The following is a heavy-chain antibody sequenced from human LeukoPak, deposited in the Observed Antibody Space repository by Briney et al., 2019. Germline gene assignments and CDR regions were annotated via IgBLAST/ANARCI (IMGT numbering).Heavy chain of an antibody. CDR1: GFTFGSYA. CDR3: VKDLRSETIVATGCFDS. CDR2: VSGSGGNT. Sequence: PGRSLRLSCAGSGFTFGSYAMTWARRAPGKGLEWVSTVSGSGGNTYYADSVKGRFTISRDNSKNTLHLHMNSLRAEDTAIYYCVKDLRSETIVATGCFDSWGQGSLVTVTS. D-gene: IGHD5-12*01. J-gene: IGHJ4*02. V-gene: IGHV3-23*01.